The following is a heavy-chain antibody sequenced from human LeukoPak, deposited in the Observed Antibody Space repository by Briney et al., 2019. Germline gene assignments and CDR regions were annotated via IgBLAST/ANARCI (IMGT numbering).Heavy chain of an antibody. V-gene: IGHV1-8*01. D-gene: IGHD5-18*01. CDR3: ARGPPTWAVDTAMVDFDY. CDR2: MNPNSGNT. J-gene: IGHJ4*02. Sequence: ASVKVSCKASGYTFTSYDINWVRQATGQGLEWMGWMNPNSGNTGYAQKFQGRVTMTRNTSISTAYMELSSLRSEDTAVYYCARGPPTWAVDTAMVDFDYWGQGTLVTVSS. CDR1: GYTFTSYD.